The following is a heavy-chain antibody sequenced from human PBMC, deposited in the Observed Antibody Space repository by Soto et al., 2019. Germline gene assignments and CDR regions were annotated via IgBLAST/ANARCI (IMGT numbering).Heavy chain of an antibody. V-gene: IGHV3-23*01. CDR1: GFTFSTHA. D-gene: IGHD3-10*01. J-gene: IGHJ3*02. Sequence: EVQLLESGGGLVQPGGSLRLSCAASGFTFSTHAMIWVRQAPGKGLNWVSTVDVGGGSTYYTDSVKGRFTVSRDNSKNTVYLQLNTLRAEDTGIYFCARGRRPEGGGACDIWGQGPMVTVSS. CDR2: VDVGGGST. CDR3: ARGRRPEGGGACDI.